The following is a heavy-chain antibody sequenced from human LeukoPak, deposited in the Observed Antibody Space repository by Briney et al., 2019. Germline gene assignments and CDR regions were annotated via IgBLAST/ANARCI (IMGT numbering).Heavy chain of an antibody. J-gene: IGHJ4*02. Sequence: GGSLRLSCAASGFTFSSYAMSWGRQAPGKGLEWVSAISGSGGSTYYADSVKGRFTISRDKSKNTLYLQMNSLRAEETAVYYCAIDEGDSSGYHYYFDYWGQGTLVTVSS. CDR2: ISGSGGST. D-gene: IGHD3-22*01. CDR1: GFTFSSYA. CDR3: AIDEGDSSGYHYYFDY. V-gene: IGHV3-23*01.